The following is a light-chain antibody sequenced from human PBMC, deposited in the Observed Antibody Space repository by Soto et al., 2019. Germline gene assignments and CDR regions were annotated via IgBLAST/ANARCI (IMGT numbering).Light chain of an antibody. CDR3: QQYNNWPPN. CDR2: GAS. Sequence: EIVMTQSQATLSVSPGDRATLSCRASQSVSGNLAWYQQKPGQAPRLLIYGASTTATGIPARFSGSGSGTEFTLTISSLQSEDFAVYYCQQYNNWPPNFGQGTRLEIK. CDR1: QSVSGN. V-gene: IGKV3-15*01. J-gene: IGKJ5*01.